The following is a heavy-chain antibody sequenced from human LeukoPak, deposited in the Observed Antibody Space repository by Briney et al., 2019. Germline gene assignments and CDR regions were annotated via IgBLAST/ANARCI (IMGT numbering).Heavy chain of an antibody. Sequence: SETLSLTCTVSGGSISSSSYYWGWIRQPPGKGLEWIGSIYYSGSTYYNPSLKSRVTISVDTSKNQFSLKLSSVTAADTAVYYCARHEIVVVTIYYFDCWGQGTLVTVSS. CDR3: ARHEIVVVTIYYFDC. J-gene: IGHJ4*02. CDR1: GGSISSSSYY. CDR2: IYYSGST. V-gene: IGHV4-39*01. D-gene: IGHD3-22*01.